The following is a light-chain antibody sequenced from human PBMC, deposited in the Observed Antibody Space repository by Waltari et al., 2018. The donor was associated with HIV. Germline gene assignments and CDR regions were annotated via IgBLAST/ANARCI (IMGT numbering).Light chain of an antibody. J-gene: IGLJ2*01. CDR2: YDD. V-gene: IGLV1-36*01. Sequence: QSVLTPPPSVSEAPRERVTLPCCGSCSNIGNNAVNWYQQLPGKPPKLLIYYDDLLASGVSDRFSGSKSGTSASLAISGLQSEDESDYYCAAWDDSLNGVVFGGGTKLTVL. CDR3: AAWDDSLNGVV. CDR1: CSNIGNNA.